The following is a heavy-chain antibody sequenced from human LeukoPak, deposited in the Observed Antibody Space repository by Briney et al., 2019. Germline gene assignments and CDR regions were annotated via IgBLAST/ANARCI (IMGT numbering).Heavy chain of an antibody. J-gene: IGHJ4*02. V-gene: IGHV4-31*03. Sequence: SETLSLTCTVSGASISSGGHYWNWIRQHPGKGLEWIGYIFYSGKTYYNPSLKSRLIISVDTSENQFSLKLTSVTAADTAVYYCARFDHSTGWSYYFDYWGQGTLVTVSS. CDR1: GASISSGGHY. D-gene: IGHD6-19*01. CDR2: IFYSGKT. CDR3: ARFDHSTGWSYYFDY.